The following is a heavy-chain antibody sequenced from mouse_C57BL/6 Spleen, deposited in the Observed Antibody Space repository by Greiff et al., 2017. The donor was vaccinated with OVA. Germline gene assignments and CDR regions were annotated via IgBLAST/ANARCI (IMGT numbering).Heavy chain of an antibody. CDR1: GYTFTEYT. Sequence: QVQLQQSGAELVKPGASVKLSCKASGYTFTEYTIHWVKQRSGQGLEWIGWFYPGSGSIKYNEKFKDKATLTADKSSSTVYMELSRLTSEDSAVYFCAGHEAALGLRRDYAMDYWGQGTSVTVSS. CDR3: AGHEAALGLRRDYAMDY. CDR2: FYPGSGSI. D-gene: IGHD2-4*01. V-gene: IGHV1-62-2*01. J-gene: IGHJ4*01.